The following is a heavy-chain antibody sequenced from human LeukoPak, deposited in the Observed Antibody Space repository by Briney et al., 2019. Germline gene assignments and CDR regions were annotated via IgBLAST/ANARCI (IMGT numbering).Heavy chain of an antibody. CDR1: GGSISSGDYY. CDR3: ARAVEMATAYFDY. J-gene: IGHJ4*02. V-gene: IGHV4-30-4*01. CDR2: IYYSGST. Sequence: SETLSLTCTVSGGSISSGDYYWSWIRQPPGKGLEWIGYIYYSGSTYYNPSLKSRVTISVDTSKNQFSLKLSSVTAADTAVYYCARAVEMATAYFDYWGQGTLVTVSS. D-gene: IGHD5-24*01.